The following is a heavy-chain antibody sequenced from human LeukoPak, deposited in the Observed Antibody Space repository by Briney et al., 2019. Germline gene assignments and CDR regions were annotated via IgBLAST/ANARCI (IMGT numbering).Heavy chain of an antibody. V-gene: IGHV1-18*01. J-gene: IGHJ4*02. Sequence: GAAVKVSCKASGYTFTSYGISWVRQAPGQGLEWMGWISAYNGNTNYAQKLQGRVTMTTDTSTSTAYIELRSLRSDDTAVYYCARANGYSSSWYAAYWGQGTLVTVSS. CDR2: ISAYNGNT. CDR3: ARANGYSSSWYAAY. CDR1: GYTFTSYG. D-gene: IGHD6-13*01.